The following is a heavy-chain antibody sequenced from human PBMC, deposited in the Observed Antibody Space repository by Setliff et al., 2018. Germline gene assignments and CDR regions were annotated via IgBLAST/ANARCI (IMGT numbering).Heavy chain of an antibody. Sequence: TLSLTCTVSGGSISSGIYYWSWIRQPAGKGLEWIGRIYTSGSTNYNPSLKSRVTISVDTSKNQFSLNLSSVTAADTAVYYCARLGGSSGSGGFYYYYYYMDVWGKGTTVTVSS. D-gene: IGHD3-22*01. J-gene: IGHJ6*03. CDR2: IYTSGST. CDR3: ARLGGSSGSGGFYYYYYYMDV. V-gene: IGHV4-61*02. CDR1: GGSISSGIYY.